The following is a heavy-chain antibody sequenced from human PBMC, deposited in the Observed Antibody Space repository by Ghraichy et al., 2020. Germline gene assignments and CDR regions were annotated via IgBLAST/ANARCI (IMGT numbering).Heavy chain of an antibody. V-gene: IGHV3-48*02. CDR2: ITRSSSFK. J-gene: IGHJ6*02. CDR1: GLSDYS. D-gene: IGHD4-23*01. Sequence: GGSLRLSWVGSGLSDYSMNWVRQSPGKGLEWISYITRSSSFKSYADSVKGRFTISRDNAQNSLYLQMNSLRDEDTAVYYCARGSSVVRFYYYDGMDVWGQGTTVTVSS. CDR3: ARGSSVVRFYYYDGMDV.